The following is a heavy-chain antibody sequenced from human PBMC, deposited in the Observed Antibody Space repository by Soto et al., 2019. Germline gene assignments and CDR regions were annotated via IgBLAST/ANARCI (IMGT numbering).Heavy chain of an antibody. CDR3: ARGDSGAFAL. V-gene: IGHV3-74*01. J-gene: IGHJ3*01. CDR2: IHSDGSST. D-gene: IGHD1-26*01. Sequence: EVQLVESGGGLVRPGGSLRLSCAASGFTFSYYWMHWVRQAPGKGLVWVSRIHSDGSSTTYADFVKGRFIISRDNARNTVDLQMNSVRVEDTDVYYFARGDSGAFALWGQGKVVTVSS. CDR1: GFTFSYYW.